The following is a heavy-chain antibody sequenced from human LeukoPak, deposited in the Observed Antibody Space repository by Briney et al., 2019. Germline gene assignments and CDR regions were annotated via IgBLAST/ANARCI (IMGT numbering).Heavy chain of an antibody. Sequence: GGSLRLSCAASEFTFSSYAMHWVRQAPGKGLEWVAVISYDGSNKYYADSVKGRFTISRDNSKNTLYLQMNSLRAEDTAVYYCARTFDWLFNFDYWGQGTLVTVSS. CDR3: ARTFDWLFNFDY. J-gene: IGHJ4*02. D-gene: IGHD3-9*01. V-gene: IGHV3-30*04. CDR2: ISYDGSNK. CDR1: EFTFSSYA.